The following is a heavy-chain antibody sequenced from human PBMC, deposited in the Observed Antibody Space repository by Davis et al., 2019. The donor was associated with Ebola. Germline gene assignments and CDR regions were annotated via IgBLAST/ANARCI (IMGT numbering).Heavy chain of an antibody. D-gene: IGHD6-19*01. CDR1: GFTVSSNY. CDR2: IYSGGST. Sequence: GESLKISCAASGFTVSSNYMSWVRQAPGKGLEWVSVIYSGGSTYYADSVKGRFTISRHNSKNTLYLQMNSLRAEDTAVYYCARGSSSGWYNRGFDPWGQGTLVTVSS. J-gene: IGHJ5*02. CDR3: ARGSSSGWYNRGFDP. V-gene: IGHV3-53*04.